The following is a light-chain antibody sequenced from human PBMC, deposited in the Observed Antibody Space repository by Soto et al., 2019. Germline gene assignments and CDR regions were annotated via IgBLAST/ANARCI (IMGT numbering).Light chain of an antibody. Sequence: DIQMTQSPSSLSASVGDRVTITCRASQSISSYLNWYQQKPGKAPKLLIYAASSLQSGVPSRFSGSGSGTDFTLAISSLQPEDFATYYCQQLNSNPRTFGQGTKVDIK. V-gene: IGKV1-39*01. J-gene: IGKJ1*01. CDR3: QQLNSNPRT. CDR1: QSISSY. CDR2: AAS.